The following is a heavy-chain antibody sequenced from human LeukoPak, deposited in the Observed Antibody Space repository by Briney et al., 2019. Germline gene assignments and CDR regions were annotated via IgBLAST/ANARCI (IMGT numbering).Heavy chain of an antibody. Sequence: GGSLRLSCAASGFTFSSYATHWVRQAPGKGLEWVAVISYDGSNKYYADSVKGRFTISRDNSKNTLYLQMNSLRAEDTAVYYCARGLYYYDSSGYIGWGQGTLVTVSS. CDR2: ISYDGSNK. CDR3: ARGLYYYDSSGYIG. V-gene: IGHV3-30-3*01. D-gene: IGHD3-22*01. J-gene: IGHJ4*02. CDR1: GFTFSSYA.